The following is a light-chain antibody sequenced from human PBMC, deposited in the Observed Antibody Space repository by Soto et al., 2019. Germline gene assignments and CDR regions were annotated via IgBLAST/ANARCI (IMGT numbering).Light chain of an antibody. CDR3: SLYISGSTYV. J-gene: IGLJ1*01. V-gene: IGLV2-8*01. Sequence: QSALTQPPSASGSPGQSVAISCTGTSSDVGGYNYVSWYQQHPGKAPKLMIYEVNKRPSGVPDRFSGSKSGNTASLTVSGLQAEDEADYYCSLYISGSTYVFGTGTKVTVL. CDR2: EVN. CDR1: SSDVGGYNY.